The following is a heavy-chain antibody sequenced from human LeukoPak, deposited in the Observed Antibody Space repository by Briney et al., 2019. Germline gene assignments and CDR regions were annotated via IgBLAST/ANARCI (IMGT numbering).Heavy chain of an antibody. D-gene: IGHD2-15*01. CDR2: MYYSGST. V-gene: IGHV4-59*08. J-gene: IGHJ3*02. CDR1: GDSISSYY. CDR3: ARQILLGYCSGGSCYRDAFDI. Sequence: SETLSLTCTVSGDSISSYYWSWIRQPPGKGLEWIGYMYYSGSTSYNPSLKSRVTMSVDTSKNQFSLKLSSVTAADTAVYYCARQILLGYCSGGSCYRDAFDIWGQGTMVTVSS.